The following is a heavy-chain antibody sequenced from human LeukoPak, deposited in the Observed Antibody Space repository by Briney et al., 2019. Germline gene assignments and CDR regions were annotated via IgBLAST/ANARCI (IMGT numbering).Heavy chain of an antibody. CDR3: AKNYGGRMLYDY. CDR2: INLDGIRT. V-gene: IGHV3-74*01. CDR1: GFTFSSYW. D-gene: IGHD3-16*01. J-gene: IGHJ4*02. Sequence: PGGSLRLSCAASGFTFSSYWMHWVRQAPGKGLVWVSRINLDGIRTYYADSVKGRFTISRDNAKNMLYLQMNSLRAEDTAVYYCAKNYGGRMLYDYWGQGTLVTVSS.